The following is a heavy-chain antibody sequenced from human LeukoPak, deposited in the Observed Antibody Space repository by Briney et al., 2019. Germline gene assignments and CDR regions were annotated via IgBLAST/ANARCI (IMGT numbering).Heavy chain of an antibody. Sequence: PSGTLSLTCAVSGGSTSSSYYWSWIRQPPGKGLEWIGYIYYSGSTNYNPSLKSRVTISVDTSKNQFSLKLSSVTAADTAVYYCARDLKTAMEDGAFDIWGQGTMVTVSS. V-gene: IGHV4-61*01. CDR1: GGSTSSSYY. D-gene: IGHD5-18*01. CDR3: ARDLKTAMEDGAFDI. J-gene: IGHJ3*02. CDR2: IYYSGST.